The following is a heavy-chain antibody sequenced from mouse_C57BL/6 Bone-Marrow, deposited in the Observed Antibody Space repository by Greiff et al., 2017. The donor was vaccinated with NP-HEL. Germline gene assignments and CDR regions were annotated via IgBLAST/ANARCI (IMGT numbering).Heavy chain of an antibody. CDR2: IDPENGDT. J-gene: IGHJ2*01. D-gene: IGHD1-1*01. CDR1: GFNIKDDY. Sequence: EVQLQESGAELVRPGASVKLSCTASGFNIKDDYMHWVKQRPEQGLEWIGWIDPENGDTEYASKFQGKATITADTSSNTAYLQLSSLTSEDTAVYYCTTAITTVVATLRRWGQGTTLTVSS. V-gene: IGHV14-4*01. CDR3: TTAITTVVATLRR.